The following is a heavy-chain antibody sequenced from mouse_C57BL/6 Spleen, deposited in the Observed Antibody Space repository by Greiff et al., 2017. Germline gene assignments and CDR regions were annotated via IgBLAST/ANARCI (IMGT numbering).Heavy chain of an antibody. CDR3: ARNTGRDWGYFDV. CDR2: INPSSGYT. D-gene: IGHD4-1*01. CDR1: GYTFTSYW. V-gene: IGHV1-7*01. J-gene: IGHJ1*03. Sequence: QVQLKQSGAELAKPGASVKLSCKASGYTFTSYWMHWVKQRPGQGLEWIGYINPSSGYTKYNQKFKDKGTLTADKSSSTAYMQLSSLTYEDSAVYYCARNTGRDWGYFDVWGTGTTVTVSS.